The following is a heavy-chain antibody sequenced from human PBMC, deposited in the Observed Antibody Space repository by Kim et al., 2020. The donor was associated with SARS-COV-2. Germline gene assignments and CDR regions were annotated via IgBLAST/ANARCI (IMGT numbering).Heavy chain of an antibody. V-gene: IGHV1-2*02. Sequence: ASVKVSCKASGYTFTGYYMHWVRQAPGQGLEWMGWINPNSGGTNYAQKFQGRVTMTRDTSISTAYMELSRLRSDDTAVYYCASPSGGAVAGTREVMVGFVDVWGQGTTVTVSS. CDR1: GYTFTGYY. J-gene: IGHJ6*02. CDR2: INPNSGGT. CDR3: ASPSGGAVAGTREVMVGFVDV. D-gene: IGHD6-19*01.